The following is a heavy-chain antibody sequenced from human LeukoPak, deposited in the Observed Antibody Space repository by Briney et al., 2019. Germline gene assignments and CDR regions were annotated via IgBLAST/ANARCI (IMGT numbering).Heavy chain of an antibody. J-gene: IGHJ4*02. CDR1: GVTLSSYG. CDR3: AKDSSRWAFDY. Sequence: GGSLRLSCTGSGVTLSSYGMHWVRQAPGKGLEWVAVTSYDGSNEYYADSVRGRFTISRDTSKNTVYLQTNSLTTEDTAVYYCAKDSSRWAFDYWGQGALVTVSS. V-gene: IGHV3-30*18. D-gene: IGHD6-13*01. CDR2: TSYDGSNE.